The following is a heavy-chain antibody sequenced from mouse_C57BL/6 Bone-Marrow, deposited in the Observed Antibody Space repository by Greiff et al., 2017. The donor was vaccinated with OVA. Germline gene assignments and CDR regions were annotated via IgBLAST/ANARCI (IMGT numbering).Heavy chain of an antibody. J-gene: IGHJ3*01. CDR3: ARRGICHFAY. CDR2: ISSGGSYT. V-gene: IGHV5-6*02. D-gene: IGHD6-1*01. CDR1: GFTFSSYG. Sequence: EVMLVESGGDLVKPGGSLKLSCAASGFTFSSYGMSWVRQTPDKRLEWVATISSGGSYTYYPDSVKGRFTISRDNAKNTLYLQMSSLKSEDTAMYYCARRGICHFAYWGQGTLVTVSA.